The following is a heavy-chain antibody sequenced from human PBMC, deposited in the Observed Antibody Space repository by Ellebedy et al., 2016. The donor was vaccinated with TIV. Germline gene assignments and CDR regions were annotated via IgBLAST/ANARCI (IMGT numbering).Heavy chain of an antibody. J-gene: IGHJ4*02. V-gene: IGHV4-59*08. CDR1: GDSISSYY. CDR2: IYYSGST. Sequence: MPSETLSLTCSVSGDSISSYYWSWVRQPPAKGLEWIGYIYYSGSTNYNPSLKSRVTISVDTSKNQFSLKLSSVTAADTAVYYCARQGHSSGWYVGEYYFDYWGQGTLVTVSS. D-gene: IGHD6-19*01. CDR3: ARQGHSSGWYVGEYYFDY.